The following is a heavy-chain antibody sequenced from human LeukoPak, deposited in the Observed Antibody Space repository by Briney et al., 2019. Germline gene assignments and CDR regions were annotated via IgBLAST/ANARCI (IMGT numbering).Heavy chain of an antibody. CDR2: ISGINSLT. J-gene: IGHJ4*02. CDR3: AKGGVTTEPYFDS. D-gene: IGHD1-1*01. V-gene: IGHV3-23*01. Sequence: PGGSLRLSCAASGFTVSSNYMSWVRQAPGKGLEWVSAISGINSLTYYAASVKGRLTISRDNSMNTLYLQMNSLRGDDTAVYYCAKGGVTTEPYFDSWGQGTLVTVSS. CDR1: GFTVSSNY.